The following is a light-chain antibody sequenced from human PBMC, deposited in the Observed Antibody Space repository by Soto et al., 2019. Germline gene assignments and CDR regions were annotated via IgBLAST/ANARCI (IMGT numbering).Light chain of an antibody. V-gene: IGKV3-15*01. CDR2: GAS. CDR3: QQYNNWLT. CDR1: QSVSSSY. J-gene: IGKJ4*01. Sequence: IVLTQSPGTLSLSPGERATLSCRASQSVSSSYLAWYQQKPGQAPRLLIYGASTRATGIPARFSGSGSGTEFTLTISSLQSEDFGVYYWQQYNNWLTFGGRTKVDSK.